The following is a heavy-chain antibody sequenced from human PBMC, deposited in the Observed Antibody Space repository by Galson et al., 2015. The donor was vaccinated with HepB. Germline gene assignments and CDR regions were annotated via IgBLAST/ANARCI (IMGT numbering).Heavy chain of an antibody. CDR1: GFTVSSNY. CDR3: ARDKAEYGSGNWFDP. V-gene: IGHV3-66*01. D-gene: IGHD3-10*01. Sequence: SLRLSCAASGFTVSSNYMSWVRQAPGKGLEWVSVIYSGGRTKYADSVKGRFIISRDNSKNTLSLQMNSLRAEDTAVYYCARDKAEYGSGNWFDPWGQGTLVTVSS. CDR2: IYSGGRT. J-gene: IGHJ5*02.